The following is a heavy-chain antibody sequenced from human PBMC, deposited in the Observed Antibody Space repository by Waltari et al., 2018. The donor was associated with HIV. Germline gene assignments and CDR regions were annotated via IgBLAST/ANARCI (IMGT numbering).Heavy chain of an antibody. J-gene: IGHJ4*02. CDR3: ASSSGNYHYF. CDR2: VNPDNGDT. V-gene: IGHV1-2*02. CDR1: VYSFTGLY. Sequence: QVQLVQSGAEVKQPGASVKVSCKASVYSFTGLYIHWVRQAPGHGLKWMGRVNPDNGDTHYAQNFQGRLTLTRDTSFTTAYMDMSGLTSKDTAVYFCASSSGNYHYFWGQGTLVTVSS. D-gene: IGHD3-10*01.